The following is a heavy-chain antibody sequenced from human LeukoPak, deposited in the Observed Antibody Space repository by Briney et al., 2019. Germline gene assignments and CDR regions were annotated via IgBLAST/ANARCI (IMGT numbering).Heavy chain of an antibody. D-gene: IGHD3-3*01. CDR1: GGSITTTNF. CDR3: ARASPGVYDFWSGWDWFDP. J-gene: IGHJ5*02. V-gene: IGHV4-4*02. Sequence: SGTLSLTCGVSGGSITTTNFWSWVRQPPGGGLEWIGEISLRGRTQYNPSLKSRVNISIGESKNHLYLSLASVTAADTAVYYCARASPGVYDFWSGWDWFDPWGQGTLVTVSS. CDR2: ISLRGRT.